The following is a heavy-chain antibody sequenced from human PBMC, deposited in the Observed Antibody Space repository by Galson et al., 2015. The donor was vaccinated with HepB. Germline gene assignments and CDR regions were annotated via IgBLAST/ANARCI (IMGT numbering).Heavy chain of an antibody. CDR3: AHSVRGPLDY. CDR2: IYWDDDK. J-gene: IGHJ4*02. V-gene: IGHV2-5*02. Sequence: PALVKPTQTLTLTCSLSGLSISASGEGVGWIRQPPGKALEWLGFIYWDDDKRYSPSLKSRVSITKGTSKNQVVLIMTNMDPVDTATYYCAHSVRGPLDYWGQGTVVTVSS. D-gene: IGHD3/OR15-3a*01. CDR1: GLSISASGEG.